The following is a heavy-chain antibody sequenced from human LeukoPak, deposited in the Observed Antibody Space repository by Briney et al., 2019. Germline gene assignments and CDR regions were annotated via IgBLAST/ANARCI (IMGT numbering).Heavy chain of an antibody. Sequence: GGSLRLSCAASGFILGSFSMNWVRQAPGKGLEWLSYISTSSTTIYYADSVKGRLTTSRDNAKNSLYLQLDGLRDSDTAVYYCAREREVPGHYYYALDVWGQGTTVTVSS. CDR3: AREREVPGHYYYALDV. D-gene: IGHD1-26*01. CDR2: ISTSSTTI. J-gene: IGHJ6*02. V-gene: IGHV3-48*02. CDR1: GFILGSFS.